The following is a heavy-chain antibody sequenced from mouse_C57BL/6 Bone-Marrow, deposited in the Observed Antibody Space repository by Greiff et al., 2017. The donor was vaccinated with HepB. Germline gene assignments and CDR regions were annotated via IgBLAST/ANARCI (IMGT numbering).Heavy chain of an antibody. Sequence: EVQLNESGGGLVKPGGSLKLSCAASGFTFSSYAMSWVRQTPEKRLEWVATISDGGSYTYYPDNVKGRFTISRDNAKNNLYLQMSHLKSEDTAMYYCARDSVVAHWYFDVWGTGTTVTVSS. CDR2: ISDGGSYT. CDR3: ARDSVVAHWYFDV. J-gene: IGHJ1*03. V-gene: IGHV5-4*01. CDR1: GFTFSSYA. D-gene: IGHD1-1*01.